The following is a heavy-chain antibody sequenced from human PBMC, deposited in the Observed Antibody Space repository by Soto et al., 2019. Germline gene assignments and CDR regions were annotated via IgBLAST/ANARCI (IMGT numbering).Heavy chain of an antibody. CDR3: AIFFTPEGENYFDN. Sequence: EVQLLESGGGLVQPGGSLRLSCAASGFTFSNYAMNWVRQAPGKGLEWVSAISNSFSDGNTHYTDSVKGRFTISRDNDVNTVFLEMNSLRAEGTAVYYWAIFFTPEGENYFDNWVQGTLVTVSS. CDR1: GFTFSNYA. D-gene: IGHD1-26*01. J-gene: IGHJ4*02. V-gene: IGHV3-23*01. CDR2: ISNSFSDGNT.